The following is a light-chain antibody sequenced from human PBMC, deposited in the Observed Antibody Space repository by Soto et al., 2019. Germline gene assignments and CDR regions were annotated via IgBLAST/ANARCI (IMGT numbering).Light chain of an antibody. Sequence: QSVLTQPASVSGSPGQSITISCTGTSSDVGGYNSVSWYQHHPGKAPKLMIFDVSDRPSGVSSRFSGSKPGNTASLTISGLQAEDEADYYCSSYTTSSTPHYVFGPGTKVTVL. CDR2: DVS. CDR3: SSYTTSSTPHYV. J-gene: IGLJ1*01. V-gene: IGLV2-14*03. CDR1: SSDVGGYNS.